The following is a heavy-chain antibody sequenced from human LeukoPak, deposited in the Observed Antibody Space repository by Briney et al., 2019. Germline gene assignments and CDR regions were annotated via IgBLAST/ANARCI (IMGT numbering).Heavy chain of an antibody. CDR3: ARGGYGAHMG. D-gene: IGHD4-17*01. V-gene: IGHV3-74*01. CDR1: GFTFSNYW. Sequence: GGSLRLSCAASGFTFSNYWVHWVRQAPGKGLVWVSRINTDGSSPNYVDSVKGRFTISRDNAKNEFYLRMNSLRADDSAVYYCARGGYGAHMGWGQGILVSVSS. CDR2: INTDGSSP. J-gene: IGHJ4*02.